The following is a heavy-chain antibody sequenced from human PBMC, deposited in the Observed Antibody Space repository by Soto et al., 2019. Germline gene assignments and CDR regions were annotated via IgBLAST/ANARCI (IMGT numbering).Heavy chain of an antibody. D-gene: IGHD3-3*01. V-gene: IGHV1-69*13. CDR3: ARGTEARTIFGVDFDY. Sequence: SVKVSCKASGGTFSSYAISWVRQAPGQGLEWMGGIIPIFGTVNYAQKFQGRVTITADESTSTGYMQLSSLRSEDTAVYYCARGTEARTIFGVDFDYWGQGTLVTVSS. CDR2: IIPIFGTV. CDR1: GGTFSSYA. J-gene: IGHJ4*02.